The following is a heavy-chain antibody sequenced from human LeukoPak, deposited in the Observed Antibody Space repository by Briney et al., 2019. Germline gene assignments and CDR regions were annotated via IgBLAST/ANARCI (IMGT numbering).Heavy chain of an antibody. CDR3: AKVPAPHGGNWFDP. D-gene: IGHD2-2*01. V-gene: IGHV3-23*01. J-gene: IGHJ5*02. Sequence: GGSLRLTCAASGFTFSGYAMSWVRQAPGKGLEWVSAISGSGGSTYYADSVKGRFTISRDNSKNTLYLQMNSLRAEDTAVYYCAKVPAPHGGNWFDPWGQGTLVAVSS. CDR2: ISGSGGST. CDR1: GFTFSGYA.